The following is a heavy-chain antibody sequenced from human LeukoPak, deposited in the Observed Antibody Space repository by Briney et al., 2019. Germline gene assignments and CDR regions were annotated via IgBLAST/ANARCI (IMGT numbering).Heavy chain of an antibody. CDR3: ARGGGYSYGYVFDY. Sequence: ASVKVSCKASGYTFTSYDINWVRQATGQGLEWMGWMNPNSGNTGYAQKFQGRVTITRNTSMSTAYMELSSLRSEDTAVYYCARGGGYSYGYVFDYWGQGTLVTVSS. J-gene: IGHJ4*02. CDR2: MNPNSGNT. D-gene: IGHD5-18*01. CDR1: GYTFTSYD. V-gene: IGHV1-8*03.